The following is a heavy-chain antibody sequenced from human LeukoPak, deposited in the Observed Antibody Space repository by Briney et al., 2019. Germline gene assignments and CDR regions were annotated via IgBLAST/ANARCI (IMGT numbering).Heavy chain of an antibody. CDR2: INPNSGGT. CDR1: GHTFTGYY. D-gene: IGHD6-19*01. CDR3: ARALAVADPLEY. Sequence: ASVKVSCKASGHTFTGYYMHWVRQAPGQGLEWMGWINPNSGGTNYAQKFQGWVTMTRDTSISTAYMELSRLRSDDTAVYYCARALAVADPLEYWGQGTLVTVSS. V-gene: IGHV1-2*04. J-gene: IGHJ4*02.